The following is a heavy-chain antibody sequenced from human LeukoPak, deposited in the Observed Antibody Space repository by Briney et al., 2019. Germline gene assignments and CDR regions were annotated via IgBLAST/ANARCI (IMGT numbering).Heavy chain of an antibody. CDR2: INHSGST. Sequence: SETLSLTCTVSGGSISSYYWSWIRQPPGKGLEWIGEINHSGSTNYNPSLKSRVTISVDTSKNQFSLKLSSVTAADTAVYYCARGYPAAETRDFDYWGQGTLVTVSS. V-gene: IGHV4-34*01. D-gene: IGHD6-13*01. CDR1: GGSISSYY. J-gene: IGHJ4*02. CDR3: ARGYPAAETRDFDY.